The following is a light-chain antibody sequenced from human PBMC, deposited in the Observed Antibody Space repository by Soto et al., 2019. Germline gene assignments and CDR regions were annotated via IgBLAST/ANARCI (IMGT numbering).Light chain of an antibody. CDR3: QQYGGSMT. J-gene: IGKJ5*01. V-gene: IGKV3-20*01. Sequence: EIVLTQSPGTLSLSPGETATLSCRASQSLSSSYLAWYQQRPGQAPRLLIYGASNRATGIPDRFSGSRSGTDFTLTITRLDPEDFAVYYCQQYGGSMTFGQGTRLEIE. CDR1: QSLSSSY. CDR2: GAS.